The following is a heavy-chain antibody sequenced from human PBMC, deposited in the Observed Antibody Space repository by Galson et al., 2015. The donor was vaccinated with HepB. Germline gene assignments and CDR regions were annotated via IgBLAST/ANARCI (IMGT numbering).Heavy chain of an antibody. J-gene: IGHJ4*02. D-gene: IGHD4-17*01. CDR1: GFTFSDYY. Sequence: SLRLSCAASGFTFSDYYMSWIRQAPGKGLEWVSYNSVSGSTIYYADSVKGRFTISRDNAKNSLYLQMNSLRAEDTAVYYCARDSSTAREDYWGQGTLVTVSS. V-gene: IGHV3-11*01. CDR3: ARDSSTAREDY. CDR2: NSVSGSTI.